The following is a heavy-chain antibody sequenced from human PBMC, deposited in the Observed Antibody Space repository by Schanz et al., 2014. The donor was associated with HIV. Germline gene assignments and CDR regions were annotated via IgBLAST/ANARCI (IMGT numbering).Heavy chain of an antibody. Sequence: QVQLVESGGGVVQPGTSLRLSCAVSGFTFSTYGMHWVRQAPGKGLDWVAALWYDGTNTLYVDSVKDRFTISRDNSKNTLYLQMNGLRAEDTAVYYCARTSRIVIPDRDPRLSYLYGMDVWGQGTTVTVSS. CDR3: ARTSRIVIPDRDPRLSYLYGMDV. CDR1: GFTFSTYG. J-gene: IGHJ6*02. CDR2: LWYDGTNT. V-gene: IGHV3-33*01. D-gene: IGHD1-26*01.